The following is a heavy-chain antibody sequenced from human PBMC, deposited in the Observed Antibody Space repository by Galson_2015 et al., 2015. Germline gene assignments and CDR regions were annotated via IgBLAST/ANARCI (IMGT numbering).Heavy chain of an antibody. Sequence: ETLSLTCTVSGASISSDYWSWIRQPPGKGLEWIGTISYSESTYYNPSLKSRLTISVDTPKNQFSLRLSSVTATDTAVYYCASHSSGWYLGYWGQGTLVTVSS. J-gene: IGHJ4*02. CDR3: ASHSSGWYLGY. CDR2: ISYSEST. V-gene: IGHV4-39*01. CDR1: GASISSDY. D-gene: IGHD6-19*01.